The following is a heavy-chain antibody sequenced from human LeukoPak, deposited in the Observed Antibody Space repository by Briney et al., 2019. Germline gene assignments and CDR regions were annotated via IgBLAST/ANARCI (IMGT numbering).Heavy chain of an antibody. Sequence: SETLSLTCTVSGGSISSYYWSWIRQPPGKGLEWIGYIYYSGSTNYNPSLKSRVTISVDTSKNQFSLKLSSVTAADTAVYYCARSQGRYYYGSGKYYGTDVWGQGTTVTVSS. V-gene: IGHV4-59*01. CDR1: GGSISSYY. J-gene: IGHJ6*02. CDR2: IYYSGST. D-gene: IGHD3-10*01. CDR3: ARSQGRYYYGSGKYYGTDV.